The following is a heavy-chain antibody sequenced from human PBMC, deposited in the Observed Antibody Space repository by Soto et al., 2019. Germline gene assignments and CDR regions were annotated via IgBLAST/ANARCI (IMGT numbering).Heavy chain of an antibody. V-gene: IGHV3-30*18. J-gene: IGHJ6*02. CDR3: ANVIRGVTAGGMDV. CDR1: GFTFSSYG. CDR2: ISYDGSNK. Sequence: QVQLVESGGGVVQPGRSLRLSCAASGFTFSSYGMHWVRQAPGKGLEWVAVISYDGSNKYYADSVKGRFTISRDNSKNTRYLQMSSLRAEDTAVDYCANVIRGVTAGGMDVWGQGTTVTVSS. D-gene: IGHD3-10*01.